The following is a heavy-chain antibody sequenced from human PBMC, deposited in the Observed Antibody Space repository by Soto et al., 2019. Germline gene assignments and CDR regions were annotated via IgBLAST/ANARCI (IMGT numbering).Heavy chain of an antibody. Sequence: PSETLSLTCTVSGGSISSYYWSWIRQPPGKGLEWIGYIYYSGSTNYNPSLKSRVTISVDTSKNQFSLKLSSVTAADTAVYYCARDNYDSSGWGFDPWGQGTLVTVSS. V-gene: IGHV4-59*01. CDR3: ARDNYDSSGWGFDP. J-gene: IGHJ5*02. D-gene: IGHD3-22*01. CDR2: IYYSGST. CDR1: GGSISSYY.